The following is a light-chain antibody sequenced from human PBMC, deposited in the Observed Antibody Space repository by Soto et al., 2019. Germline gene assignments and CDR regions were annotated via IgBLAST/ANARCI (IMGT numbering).Light chain of an antibody. CDR3: QQSYSTWT. CDR2: AAS. CDR1: QSINRY. Sequence: DIQMTQSPSSLSASVGDRVTITCRASQSINRYLNWYQQKPGKAPKVLIYAASSLQSGVPSRFSGSGSGTDFTLTIGSLQPDTFATSYCQQSYSTWTFGQGTKVEIK. V-gene: IGKV1-39*01. J-gene: IGKJ1*01.